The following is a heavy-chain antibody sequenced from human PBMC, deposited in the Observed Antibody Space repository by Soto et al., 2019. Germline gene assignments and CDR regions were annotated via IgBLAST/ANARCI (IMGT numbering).Heavy chain of an antibody. D-gene: IGHD3-22*01. CDR3: ARGSHYYDSSGYYPYYYYYGMDV. V-gene: IGHV4-34*01. J-gene: IGHJ6*02. CDR1: GGSFSGYY. Sequence: SETLSLTCAVYGGSFSGYYWSWIRQPPGKGLEWIGEINHSGSTNYNPSLKSRVTISVDTSKNQFSLKLSSVTAADTAVYYCARGSHYYDSSGYYPYYYYYGMDVWGQGTTVS. CDR2: INHSGST.